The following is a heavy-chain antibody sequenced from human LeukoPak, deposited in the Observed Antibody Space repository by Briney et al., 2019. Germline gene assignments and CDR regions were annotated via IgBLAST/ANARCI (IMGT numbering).Heavy chain of an antibody. V-gene: IGHV4-59*08. Sequence: SETLSLTCTVSGGSITNYYWSWIRQPPGKELEWIGYIYYSGNTNYNPSLGSRVTISVDTSKNHLSLRLTSVTAADTAIYYCARHPLRGQLGTAFDIWGQGTMVTVSS. CDR1: GGSITNYY. D-gene: IGHD5/OR15-5a*01. CDR3: ARHPLRGQLGTAFDI. CDR2: IYYSGNT. J-gene: IGHJ3*02.